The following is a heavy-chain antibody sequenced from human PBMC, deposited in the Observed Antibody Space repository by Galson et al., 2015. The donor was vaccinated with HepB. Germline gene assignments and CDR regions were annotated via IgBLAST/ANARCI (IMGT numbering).Heavy chain of an antibody. CDR3: VKGPTGYYYDSSGRWGAFDI. V-gene: IGHV3-64D*06. Sequence: SLRLSCAASGFTFSSYAMHWVRQAPGKGLEYVSAISSNGCSTYYADSVKGRFTISRDNSKNTLYLQMSSLRAEDTAVYDCVKGPTGYYYDSSGRWGAFDIWGQGTMVTVSS. D-gene: IGHD3-22*01. J-gene: IGHJ3*02. CDR2: ISSNGCST. CDR1: GFTFSSYA.